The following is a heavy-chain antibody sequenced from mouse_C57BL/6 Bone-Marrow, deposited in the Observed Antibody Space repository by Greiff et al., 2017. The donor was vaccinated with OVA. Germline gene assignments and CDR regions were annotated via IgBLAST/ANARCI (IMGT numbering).Heavy chain of an antibody. Sequence: QVQLQQPGAELVMPGASVKLSCKASGYTFTSYWMHWVKQRPGQGLEWIGEIDPSDSYTNYNQKFKGKSTLTVDKSSSTAYMQLSSLTSEDSAVYYCARSGNTEYFDVWGTGTTVTVSS. CDR1: GYTFTSYW. CDR3: ARSGNTEYFDV. V-gene: IGHV1-69*01. CDR2: IDPSDSYT. D-gene: IGHD2-1*01. J-gene: IGHJ1*03.